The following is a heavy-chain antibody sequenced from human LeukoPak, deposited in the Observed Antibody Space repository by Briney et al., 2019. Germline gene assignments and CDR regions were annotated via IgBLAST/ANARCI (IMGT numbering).Heavy chain of an antibody. CDR1: GGSISSGGYY. Sequence: PSETLSLTCTVSGGSISSGGYYWSWIRQHPGTGLEWIGYIYYSGSTYYNPSLKSRVTISVDTSKNQFSLKLSSVTAADTAVYYCAREHIVVVTAMTNWFDPWGQGTLVTVSS. D-gene: IGHD2-21*02. J-gene: IGHJ5*02. CDR3: AREHIVVVTAMTNWFDP. CDR2: IYYSGST. V-gene: IGHV4-31*03.